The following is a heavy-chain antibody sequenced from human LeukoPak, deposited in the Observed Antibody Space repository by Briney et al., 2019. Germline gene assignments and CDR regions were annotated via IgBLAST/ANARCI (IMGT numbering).Heavy chain of an antibody. CDR3: AKGFLGAGMDV. D-gene: IGHD3-3*01. V-gene: IGHV3-30*18. J-gene: IGHJ6*02. CDR2: ISYDGSNK. CDR1: GFTFSSYG. Sequence: GGSLRLSCAASGFTFSSYGMHWVRQAPGKGLEWVAVISYDGSNKYYADSAKGRFTISRDNSKNTLYLQMNSLRAEDTAVYYCAKGFLGAGMDVWGQGTTVTVSS.